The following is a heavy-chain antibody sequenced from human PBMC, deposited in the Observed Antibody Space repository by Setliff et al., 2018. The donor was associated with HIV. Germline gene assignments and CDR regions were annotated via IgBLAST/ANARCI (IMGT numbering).Heavy chain of an antibody. CDR2: VSHRGNT. Sequence: SETLSLTCAVYGGSFSGFYWIWIRQPPRKGLEWIGEVSHRGNTEYNPSLQSRVAISLDTSKTQFSLKLSSVTAADTAVYYCAREGTYSGTYWVRRVASFDIWGQGTMVTVSS. J-gene: IGHJ3*02. V-gene: IGHV4-34*01. CDR3: AREGTYSGTYWVRRVASFDI. CDR1: GGSFSGFY. D-gene: IGHD1-26*01.